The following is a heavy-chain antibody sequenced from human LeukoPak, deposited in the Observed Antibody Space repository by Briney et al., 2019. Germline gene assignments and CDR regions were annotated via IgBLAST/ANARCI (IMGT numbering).Heavy chain of an antibody. CDR3: ARAFRGYYYDSSGYYQGDAFDI. CDR1: GGSISSGSHY. D-gene: IGHD3-22*01. V-gene: IGHV4-61*02. CDR2: IYTSGST. Sequence: SETLSLTCTVSGGSISSGSHYWSWIRQPAGKGLEWIGRIYTSGSTNYNPPLKSRVTISVDTSKNQFSLKLSSVTAADTAVYYCARAFRGYYYDSSGYYQGDAFDIWGQGTMVTVSS. J-gene: IGHJ3*02.